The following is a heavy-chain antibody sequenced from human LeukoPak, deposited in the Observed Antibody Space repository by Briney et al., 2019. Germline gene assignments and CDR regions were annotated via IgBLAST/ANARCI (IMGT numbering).Heavy chain of an antibody. Sequence: GGSLRLSCAASGFTFSSYSMNWVRQAPGKGLEWVSYISSSSSTIYYADSVKGRFTISRDNAKNSLYLQMNSLRAEDTAVYYCARDLSSSPDDYYYMDVWGKGTTVTVSS. J-gene: IGHJ6*03. D-gene: IGHD6-6*01. V-gene: IGHV3-48*01. CDR2: ISSSSSTI. CDR3: ARDLSSSPDDYYYMDV. CDR1: GFTFSSYS.